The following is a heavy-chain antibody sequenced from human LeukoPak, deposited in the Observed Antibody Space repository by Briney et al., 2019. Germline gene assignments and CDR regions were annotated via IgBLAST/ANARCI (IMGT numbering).Heavy chain of an antibody. CDR2: ISYSGSSK. V-gene: IGHV3-48*03. CDR1: GFTFRSYE. D-gene: IGHD3-10*01. CDR3: ARDGKLWFGELLAAFDI. Sequence: GGSLRLSCAVSGFTFRSYEMNWVRQAPGKGLEWVSYISYSGSSKYYADSVKGRFTISRDNAKNSLYLQMNSLRAEDTAVYYCARDGKLWFGELLAAFDIWGQGTMVTVSS. J-gene: IGHJ3*02.